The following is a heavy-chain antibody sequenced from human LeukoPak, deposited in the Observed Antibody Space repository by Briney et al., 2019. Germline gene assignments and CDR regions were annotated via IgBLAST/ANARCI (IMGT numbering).Heavy chain of an antibody. J-gene: IGHJ5*02. Sequence: WASVKVSCKASGGTFSSYAISWVRQAPGQGLEWMGGIIPIFGTANYAQEFQGRVTITADESTSTAYMELSSLRSEDTAVYYCARFWFNSFDPWGQGTLVTVSS. V-gene: IGHV1-69*13. CDR3: ARFWFNSFDP. CDR1: GGTFSSYA. CDR2: IIPIFGTA. D-gene: IGHD3-3*01.